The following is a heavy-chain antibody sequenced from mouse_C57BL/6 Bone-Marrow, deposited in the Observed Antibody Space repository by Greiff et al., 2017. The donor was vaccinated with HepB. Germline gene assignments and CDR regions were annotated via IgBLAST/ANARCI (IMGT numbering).Heavy chain of an antibody. J-gene: IGHJ4*01. CDR3: ANTWDY. CDR2: IDPSDSYT. Sequence: QVQLQQPGAELVKPGASVKLSCKASGYTFTSYWMQWVKQRPGQGLEWIGEIDPSDSYTNYNQKFKGKATLTVDTSSSTAYMQLSSLTSEDSAVYYCANTWDYWGQGTSVTVSS. V-gene: IGHV1-50*01. D-gene: IGHD5-1-1*01. CDR1: GYTFTSYW.